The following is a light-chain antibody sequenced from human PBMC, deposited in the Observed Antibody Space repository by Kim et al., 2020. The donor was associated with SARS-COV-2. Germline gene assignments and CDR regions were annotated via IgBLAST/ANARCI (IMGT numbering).Light chain of an antibody. V-gene: IGLV2-14*03. CDR2: DVS. CDR1: SSYVGGYNS. Sequence: GQSIAISCTGTSSYVGGYNSVSWYQQHPGKAPKLIICDVSDRPSGVSDRFSGSKSGNTASLTISALQAEDEADYYCSSYTSSTTRVFGAGTKVTVL. CDR3: SSYTSSTTRV. J-gene: IGLJ1*01.